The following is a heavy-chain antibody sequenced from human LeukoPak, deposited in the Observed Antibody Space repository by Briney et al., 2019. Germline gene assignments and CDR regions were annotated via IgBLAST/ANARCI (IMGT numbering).Heavy chain of an antibody. CDR3: ARGGVYDSSGYYYPTAIDY. Sequence: SVKVSCKASGGTLSSYAISWVRQAPGQELEWMGRIIPILGIANYAQKFQGRVTITADKSTSTAYMELSSLRSEDTAVYYCARGGVYDSSGYYYPTAIDYWGQGTLVTVSS. CDR2: IIPILGIA. V-gene: IGHV1-69*04. CDR1: GGTLSSYA. D-gene: IGHD3-22*01. J-gene: IGHJ4*02.